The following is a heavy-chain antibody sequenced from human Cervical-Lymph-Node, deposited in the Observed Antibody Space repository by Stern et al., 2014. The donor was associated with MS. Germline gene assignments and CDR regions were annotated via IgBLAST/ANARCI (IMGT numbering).Heavy chain of an antibody. V-gene: IGHV1-18*01. D-gene: IGHD6-6*01. CDR3: AREPSQPRNWFDP. J-gene: IGHJ5*02. CDR1: GYTFSAYG. Sequence: VQLVESGPEVKKPGASVNVSCKASGYTFSAYGISWVRQAPGPGLEWMGWISAYSGNTDYAQKFQGRVTMTTDTSTSTAYMELRSLRSDDTAVYYCAREPSQPRNWFDPWGQGTLVTVSS. CDR2: ISAYSGNT.